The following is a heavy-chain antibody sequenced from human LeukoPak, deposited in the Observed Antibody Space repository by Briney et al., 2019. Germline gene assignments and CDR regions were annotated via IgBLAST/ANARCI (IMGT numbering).Heavy chain of an antibody. CDR3: AKAGYCSSVSCKFDY. J-gene: IGHJ4*02. V-gene: IGHV3-23*01. D-gene: IGHD2-2*01. CDR1: GFTFNIYA. CDR2: ISASGDSK. Sequence: GGSLRLSCAASGFTFNIYAMSWVRQAPGQGLQWVSEISASGDSKFSADSVKGQFTISRDNSKNTLYLQMSGLRAEDTAVYYCAKAGYCSSVSCKFDYWGQGTLVTVSS.